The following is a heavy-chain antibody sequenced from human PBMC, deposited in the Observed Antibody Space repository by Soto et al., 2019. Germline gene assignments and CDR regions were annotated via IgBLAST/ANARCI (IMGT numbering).Heavy chain of an antibody. Sequence: PSETLSLTCAVSGGSISSGGYSWSWIRQPPGKGLEWIGYIYHSGSTYYNPSLKSRVTISVDRSKNQFSLKLSSVTAADTAVYYCARNMEYYFDYWGQGTLVTVSS. CDR3: ARNMEYYFDY. V-gene: IGHV4-30-2*01. CDR1: GGSISSGGYS. CDR2: IYHSGST. D-gene: IGHD3-3*01. J-gene: IGHJ4*02.